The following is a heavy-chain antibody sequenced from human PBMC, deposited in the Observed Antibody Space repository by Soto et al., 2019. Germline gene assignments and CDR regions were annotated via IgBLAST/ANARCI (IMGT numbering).Heavy chain of an antibody. D-gene: IGHD2-8*02. J-gene: IGHJ4*02. CDR1: GGCFSSYY. Sequence: SETLSLTWGVYGGCFSSYYWTWSRQPPETRLEWSGESNHSGSTNYNPSLKSRVTISVDTSKNQFSLKLTSVTAADTAVYYCARDKITGLFDYWGQGTLVTVSS. CDR3: ARDKITGLFDY. CDR2: SNHSGST. V-gene: IGHV4-34*01.